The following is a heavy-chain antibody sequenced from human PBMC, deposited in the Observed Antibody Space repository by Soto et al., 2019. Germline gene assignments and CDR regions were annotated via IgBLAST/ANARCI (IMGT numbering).Heavy chain of an antibody. CDR1: GFTVSSSA. V-gene: IGHV3-64D*08. J-gene: IGHJ3*02. CDR3: VKGLPYRSSWYERAFDI. Sequence: WGSLRLSCSVSGFTVSSSAMHWVRQAPGKGLEYVSSIGADGVRTYYADSVKGRFTISRDNSENTLYLQMSSLRTEDTALYYCVKGLPYRSSWYERAFDIWGQGTMVTVSS. CDR2: IGADGVRT. D-gene: IGHD6-13*01.